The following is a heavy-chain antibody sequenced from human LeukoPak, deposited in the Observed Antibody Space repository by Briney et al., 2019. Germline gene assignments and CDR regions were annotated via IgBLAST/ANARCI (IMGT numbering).Heavy chain of an antibody. D-gene: IGHD2-2*02. CDR1: GFTVSSNY. CDR2: IGGSVGGA. J-gene: IGHJ4*02. CDR3: AKKGCTSISCYNNF. V-gene: IGHV3-23*01. Sequence: PGGSLRLSCAASGFTVSSNYMSWVRQAPGKGLEWVSAIGGSVGGAYYADSVKGRFTISRDNSKNTLYLQMNSLRAEDTAIYYCAKKGCTSISCYNNFWGQGTLVTVSS.